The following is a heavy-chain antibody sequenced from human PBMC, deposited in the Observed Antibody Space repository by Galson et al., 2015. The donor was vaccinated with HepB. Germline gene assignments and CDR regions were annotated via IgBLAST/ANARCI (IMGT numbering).Heavy chain of an antibody. CDR3: ARDGGSMVRGVPLAKVFDY. CDR1: GYTFTSYA. J-gene: IGHJ4*02. Sequence: SVKVSCKASGYTFTSYAMHWVRQAPGQRLEWMGWINAGNGNTKYSQKFQGRVTITRDTSASTAYMELSSLRSEDTAVYYCARDGGSMVRGVPLAKVFDYWGQGTLVTVSS. V-gene: IGHV1-3*01. CDR2: INAGNGNT. D-gene: IGHD3-10*01.